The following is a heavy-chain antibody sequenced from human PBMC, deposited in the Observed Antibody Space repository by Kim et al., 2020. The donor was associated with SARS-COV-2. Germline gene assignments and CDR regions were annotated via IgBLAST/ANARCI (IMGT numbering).Heavy chain of an antibody. V-gene: IGHV3-33*06. CDR1: GFTFSSYG. D-gene: IGHD3-22*01. Sequence: GGSLRLSCAASGFTFSSYGMHWVRQAPGKGLEWVAVIWYDGGNKYYADSVKGRFTISRDNSKNTLYLQINSLRAEDTAVYYCAKAWLRGYYYYGMDVWGQGTTVTVSS. CDR3: AKAWLRGYYYYGMDV. CDR2: IWYDGGNK. J-gene: IGHJ6*02.